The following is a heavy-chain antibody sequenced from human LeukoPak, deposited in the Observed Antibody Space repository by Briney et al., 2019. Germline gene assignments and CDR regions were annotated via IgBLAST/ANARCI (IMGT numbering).Heavy chain of an antibody. V-gene: IGHV1-2*07. J-gene: IGHJ4*02. CDR2: MNPNSGDT. D-gene: IGHD6-19*01. CDR1: GSTFTAYY. CDR3: ARAGVAVGLDY. Sequence: ASVKVSCKASGSTFTAYYMHWLRQAPGHGLKWMGWMNPNSGDTHYAHKLQGRITMTRDTSVSAAYRELSRLSYDDTAVYYCARAGVAVGLDYWGQGTVVTVSS.